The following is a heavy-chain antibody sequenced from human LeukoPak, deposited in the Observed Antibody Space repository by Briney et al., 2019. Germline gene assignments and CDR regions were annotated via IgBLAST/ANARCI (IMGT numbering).Heavy chain of an antibody. J-gene: IGHJ4*02. CDR2: ISRSSGSI. D-gene: IGHD1-1*01. CDR1: GFIFSSYA. Sequence: GGSLRLSCAASGFIFSSYAMSWVRQAPGKGLEWVSSISRSSGSIYYADSVKGRVTISRDNSKNTLYLQMNSLRAEDTAVYYCARKLDDWGQGTLVTVSS. CDR3: ARKLDD. V-gene: IGHV3-23*01.